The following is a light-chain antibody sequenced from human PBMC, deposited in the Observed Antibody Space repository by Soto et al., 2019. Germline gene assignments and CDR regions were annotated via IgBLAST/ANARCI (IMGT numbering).Light chain of an antibody. CDR1: QSVTNW. CDR2: DSY. J-gene: IGKJ1*01. Sequence: DIQLTQSPSFLSASVGDRVTVTCRASQSVTNWLAWYQQKPGKAPRLLIFDSYKLESGVPSRFSGSGSGTEFILTISSLQADDFATYYCQQYNTFSTFGQGTNVDI. V-gene: IGKV1-5*01. CDR3: QQYNTFST.